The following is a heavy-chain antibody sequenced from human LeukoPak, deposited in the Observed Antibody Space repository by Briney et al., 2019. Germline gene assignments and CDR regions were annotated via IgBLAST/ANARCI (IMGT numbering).Heavy chain of an antibody. CDR1: GFTFSSYS. J-gene: IGHJ5*02. V-gene: IGHV3-21*01. CDR3: ARGSPILIAAAGIRWFDP. CDR2: IISSSSYI. D-gene: IGHD6-13*01. Sequence: GSLRLSCAASGFTFSSYSMNWVRQAPGKGLEWVSSIISSSSYIYYADSVKGRFTISRDNAKNSLYLQMNSLRAEDTAVYYCARGSPILIAAAGIRWFDPWGQGTLVTVSS.